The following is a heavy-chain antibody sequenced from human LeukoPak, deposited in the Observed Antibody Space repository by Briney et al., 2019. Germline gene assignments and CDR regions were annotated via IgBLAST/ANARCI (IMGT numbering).Heavy chain of an antibody. V-gene: IGHV3-30-3*01. Sequence: GGSQRLSCAASGFTFSSYAMHWVRQAPGKGLEWVAVISYDGSNKYYADSVKGRFTISRDNSKNTLYLQMNSLRAEDTAVYYCARDTVIVVVPAAPGDYWGQGTLVTVSS. CDR2: ISYDGSNK. CDR3: ARDTVIVVVPAAPGDY. D-gene: IGHD2-2*01. CDR1: GFTFSSYA. J-gene: IGHJ4*02.